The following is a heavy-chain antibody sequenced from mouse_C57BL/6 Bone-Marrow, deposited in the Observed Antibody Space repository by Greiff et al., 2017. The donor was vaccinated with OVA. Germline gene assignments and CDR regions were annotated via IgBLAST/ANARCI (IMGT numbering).Heavy chain of an antibody. CDR1: EYEFPSHD. Sequence: EVQVVESGGGLVQPGESLKLSCESNEYEFPSHDMSWVRKTPEKRLELVAAINSDGGSTYYPDTMERRFIISRVNTKKTLYLQMSSLRSEDTALYYCASSGAGSSWYFDVWGTGTTVTVSS. V-gene: IGHV5-2*01. J-gene: IGHJ1*03. CDR2: INSDGGST. D-gene: IGHD1-1*01. CDR3: ASSGAGSSWYFDV.